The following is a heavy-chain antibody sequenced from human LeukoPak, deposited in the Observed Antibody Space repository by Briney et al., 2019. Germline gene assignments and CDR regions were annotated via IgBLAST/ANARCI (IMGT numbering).Heavy chain of an antibody. CDR3: ARVIVGQQLDYFDY. CDR2: IYSGGST. D-gene: IGHD6-13*01. V-gene: IGHV3-66*01. J-gene: IGHJ4*02. Sequence: PGGSLRLSCAASEVTVSTNYMSWVRQAPGKGLEWVSVIYSGGSTYYAESVKGRFTISRDNSKNTLYLQMNSLRAEDTAMYYCARVIVGQQLDYFDYWGQGTLVTVSS. CDR1: EVTVSTNY.